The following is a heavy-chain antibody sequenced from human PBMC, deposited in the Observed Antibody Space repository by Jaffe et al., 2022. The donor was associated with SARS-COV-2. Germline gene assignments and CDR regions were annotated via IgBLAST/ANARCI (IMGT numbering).Heavy chain of an antibody. CDR2: ISPYNGDT. CDR3: ARMDYDSTGPVKV. V-gene: IGHV1-18*01. D-gene: IGHD3-22*01. CDR1: GYSFTNYG. J-gene: IGHJ4*02. Sequence: QVQLVQSGAEVKEPGASVMVSCKTSGYSFTNYGISWVRQAPGQGLEWMGWISPYNGDTNFAQKFQGRVTMTTDTSTGTAYMELRSLRSDDTAVYYCARMDYDSTGPVKVWGQGTLVTVSS.